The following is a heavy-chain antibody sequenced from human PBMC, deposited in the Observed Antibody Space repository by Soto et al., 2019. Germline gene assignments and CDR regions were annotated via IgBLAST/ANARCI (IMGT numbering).Heavy chain of an antibody. CDR3: AKVPSPTSRAITMVRGVILYFYL. CDR2: ISYYGSNK. CDR1: GFTFSSYG. V-gene: IGHV3-30*18. Sequence: QVQLVESGGGVVQPGRSLRLSCAASGFTFSSYGMHWVRQAPGKGLEWVAVISYYGSNKYYADSVKGRFTISIDNSKNTLYLQMNSLRAEDTAVYYCAKVPSPTSRAITMVRGVILYFYLWGRGTLVTVSS. J-gene: IGHJ2*01. D-gene: IGHD3-10*01.